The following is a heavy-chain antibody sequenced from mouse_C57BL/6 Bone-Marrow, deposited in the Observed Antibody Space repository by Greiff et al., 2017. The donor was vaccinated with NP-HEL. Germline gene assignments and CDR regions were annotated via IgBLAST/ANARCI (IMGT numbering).Heavy chain of an antibody. CDR2: IYPGSGST. CDR1: GYTFTSYW. Sequence: VQLQQPGAELVKPGASVKMSCKASGYTFTSYWITWVKQRPGQGLEWIGDIYPGSGSTNYNEKFKSKATLTVDTSSSTAYMQLSSLTSEDSAVYYCARDWVITTVVAPYWYFDVWGTGTTVTVSS. V-gene: IGHV1-55*01. J-gene: IGHJ1*03. CDR3: ARDWVITTVVAPYWYFDV. D-gene: IGHD1-1*01.